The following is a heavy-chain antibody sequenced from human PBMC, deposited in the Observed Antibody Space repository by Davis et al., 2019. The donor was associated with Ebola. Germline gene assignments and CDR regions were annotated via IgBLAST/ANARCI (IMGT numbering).Heavy chain of an antibody. V-gene: IGHV1-18*01. CDR3: ARDGRGIYYDYFDY. D-gene: IGHD1-26*01. CDR1: GYSFNTYG. J-gene: IGHJ4*02. CDR2: ISGHNGNT. Sequence: AASVKVSCKASGYSFNTYGISWVRQAPGQGPEWMGWISGHNGNTKSAEKFQDRVTLTTDTSTNTAYLELRSLTSDDTALYYCARDGRGIYYDYFDYWGQGTLVTVSS.